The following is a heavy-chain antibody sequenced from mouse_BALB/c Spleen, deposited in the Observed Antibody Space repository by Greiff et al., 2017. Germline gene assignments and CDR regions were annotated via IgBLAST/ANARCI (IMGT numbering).Heavy chain of an antibody. J-gene: IGHJ4*01. CDR2: INPSNGRT. CDR3: ARSGNYAMDY. V-gene: IGHV1S81*02. Sequence: QVHVKQSGAELVKPGASVKLSCKASGYTFTSYWMHWVKQRPGQGLEWIGEINPSNGRTNYNEKFKSKATLTVDKSSSTAYMQLSSLTSEDSAVYYCARSGNYAMDYWGQGTSVTVSS. CDR1: GYTFTSYW. D-gene: IGHD3-1*01.